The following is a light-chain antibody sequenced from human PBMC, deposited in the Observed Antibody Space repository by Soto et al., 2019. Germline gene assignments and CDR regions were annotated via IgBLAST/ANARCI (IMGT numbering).Light chain of an antibody. Sequence: EIVLTQSPGTLSLSPGERATLSCRASQSVSSIYLAWYQQKPGQAPRLLIYGASSRATGIPDRFSGSGSGTDVTLTIRRLEPEDFAVYYCQQYGSSPQPIPFGQGTRLEIK. CDR3: QQYGSSPQPIP. J-gene: IGKJ5*01. CDR2: GAS. V-gene: IGKV3-20*01. CDR1: QSVSSIY.